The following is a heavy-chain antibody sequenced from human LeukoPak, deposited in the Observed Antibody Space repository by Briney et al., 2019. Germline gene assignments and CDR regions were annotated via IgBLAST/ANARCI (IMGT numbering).Heavy chain of an antibody. V-gene: IGHV5-51*01. CDR3: ARHLSDITSSPNY. Sequence: GESLKISCKGSGYSFISYWIGWVRQMPGKGLEWMGVIYPRDSRTTYSPSFQDQVTISADKSISTAYLQWTSLKASDTAMYYCARHLSDITSSPNYWGPGTLVTVSS. CDR1: GYSFISYW. CDR2: IYPRDSRT. J-gene: IGHJ4*02. D-gene: IGHD2-2*01.